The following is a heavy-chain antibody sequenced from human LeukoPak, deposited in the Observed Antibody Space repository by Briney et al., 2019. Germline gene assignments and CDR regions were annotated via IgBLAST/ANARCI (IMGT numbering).Heavy chain of an antibody. Sequence: GGSLRLSCAASGFTFSRHAMHWVRQVAGKGLDCVAFISNDGSNKYYADSVKGRFTISRDNSKSTVYLQMNSLGADDTAVYYCARDHYDSSGYLFDYWGQGTLVSVSS. CDR1: GFTFSRHA. J-gene: IGHJ4*02. CDR2: ISNDGSNK. CDR3: ARDHYDSSGYLFDY. D-gene: IGHD3-22*01. V-gene: IGHV3-30*04.